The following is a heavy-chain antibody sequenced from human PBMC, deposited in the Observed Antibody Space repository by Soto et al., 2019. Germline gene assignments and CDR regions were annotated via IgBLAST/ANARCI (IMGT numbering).Heavy chain of an antibody. V-gene: IGHV1-69*10. J-gene: IGHJ5*02. CDR3: ARGIAVAGTYNWFDP. CDR2: IIAVNGIT. CDR1: GGTFSSYT. Sequence: ASVTVSCKASGGTFSSYTISWVRQAPGQGLEWMGWIIAVNGITKYAQKFQGRLTITGDKSTSTAYMELSSLRSEDTAVYYCARGIAVAGTYNWFDPWGQGTLVTVSS. D-gene: IGHD6-19*01.